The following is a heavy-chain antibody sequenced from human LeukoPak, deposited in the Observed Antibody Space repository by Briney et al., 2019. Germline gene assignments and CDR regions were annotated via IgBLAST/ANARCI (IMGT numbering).Heavy chain of an antibody. D-gene: IGHD5-12*01. CDR1: GFTVSSYW. CDR2: IKQDGSEK. J-gene: IGHJ4*02. CDR3: ARDGSGDEFFDY. Sequence: GGSLRLSCAASGFTVSSYWMSWVRQAPGKGLEWVANIKQDGSEKYYVDSVKGRFTISRDNAKNSLFLQMNSLRAEDTAVYYCARDGSGDEFFDYWGRGTLVTVSS. V-gene: IGHV3-7*03.